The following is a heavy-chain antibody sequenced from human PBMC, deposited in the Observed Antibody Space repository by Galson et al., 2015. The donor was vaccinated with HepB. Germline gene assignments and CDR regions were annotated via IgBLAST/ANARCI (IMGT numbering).Heavy chain of an antibody. CDR2: IWYDGRNK. CDR3: VRDRPTEYYYDSYGDAYYFDY. V-gene: IGHV3-30*02. CDR1: GFTLNSYG. D-gene: IGHD3-22*01. J-gene: IGHJ4*02. Sequence: SLRLSCAVSGFTLNSYGMHWVRQAPGKGLEWVAFIWYDGRNKYYADSVKGRFTISRDNSKNTLYLQMNSLRAEDTAVYYCVRDRPTEYYYDSYGDAYYFDYWGQGTLVTVSS.